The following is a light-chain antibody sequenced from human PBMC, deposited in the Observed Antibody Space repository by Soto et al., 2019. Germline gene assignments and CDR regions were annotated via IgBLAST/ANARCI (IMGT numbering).Light chain of an antibody. Sequence: EIVLSQSPGTLSLSPGERSTLSRRASQSVSSNQLAWYQQKPGQANSLLIYGASSRATGVPVRFSGSGSGTDFTLTISRLEPEEFAVYYCKQHGSSPITFGQGKRLEIK. V-gene: IGKV3-20*01. J-gene: IGKJ5*01. CDR1: QSVSSNQ. CDR2: GAS. CDR3: KQHGSSPIT.